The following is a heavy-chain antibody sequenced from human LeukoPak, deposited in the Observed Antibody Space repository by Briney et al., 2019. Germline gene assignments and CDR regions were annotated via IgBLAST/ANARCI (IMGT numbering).Heavy chain of an antibody. V-gene: IGHV4-39*01. Sequence: SETLSLTCTVSGGSISSSSYYWGWIRQPPGKGLEWIGSIYYSGSTYYNPSLKSRVTISVDTSKNQFSLKLSSVTAADTAVYYCARLRQQLVGYWGQGTLVTVSS. J-gene: IGHJ4*02. CDR1: GGSISSSSYY. CDR3: ARLRQQLVGY. D-gene: IGHD6-13*01. CDR2: IYYSGST.